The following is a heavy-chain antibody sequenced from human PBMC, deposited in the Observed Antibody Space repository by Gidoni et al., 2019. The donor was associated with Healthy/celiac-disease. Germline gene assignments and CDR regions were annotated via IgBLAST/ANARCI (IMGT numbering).Heavy chain of an antibody. D-gene: IGHD3-10*01. CDR1: GFTFSSYA. CDR2: ISSNGGST. J-gene: IGHJ4*02. V-gene: IGHV3-64*01. Sequence: EVQLVESGGGLVQPGGSLRLSCAASGFTFSSYAMHWVRQAPGKGLEYVSAISSNGGSTYYANSVKGRFTSSRDNSKNTLYLQMGSLRAEDMAVYYCATYYGSGSYYEGIKYYFDYWGQGTLVTVSS. CDR3: ATYYGSGSYYEGIKYYFDY.